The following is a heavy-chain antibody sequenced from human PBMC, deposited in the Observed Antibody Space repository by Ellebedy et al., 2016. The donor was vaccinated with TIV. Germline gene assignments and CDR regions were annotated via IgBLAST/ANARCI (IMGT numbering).Heavy chain of an antibody. CDR3: ARDGRVLEDYHYYAMDV. Sequence: GESLKISCAASGFTFSTYGMHWVRQAPGRGLEWVAFIYYDGSNKYYADSVKGRFNISRDNSKNTLYLQMNSLRAEDTAVYYCARDGRVLEDYHYYAMDVWGQGTSVTVSS. J-gene: IGHJ6*02. D-gene: IGHD3-3*01. V-gene: IGHV3-33*01. CDR1: GFTFSTYG. CDR2: IYYDGSNK.